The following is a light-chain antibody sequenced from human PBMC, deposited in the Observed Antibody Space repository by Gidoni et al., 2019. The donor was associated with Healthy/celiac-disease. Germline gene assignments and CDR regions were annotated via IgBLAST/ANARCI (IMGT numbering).Light chain of an antibody. CDR2: DAS. V-gene: IGKV3-11*01. CDR3: QQRSNWHS. Sequence: EIVLTQSPATLSLSLGERATLSCRASQSVSSYLAWYQQKPGQAPRLLIYDASNRAPGIPARFSGSGSGTDFTLTISSLEPEDFAVYYRQQRSNWHSFGQGTKLEIK. CDR1: QSVSSY. J-gene: IGKJ2*03.